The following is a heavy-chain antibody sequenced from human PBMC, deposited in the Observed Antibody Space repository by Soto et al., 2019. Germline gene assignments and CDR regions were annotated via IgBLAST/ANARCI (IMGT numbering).Heavy chain of an antibody. V-gene: IGHV6-1*01. J-gene: IGHJ4*02. CDR1: GTSTSSNSAA. CDR2: TYDRSNWYN. CDR3: AHGLYSSGWYRFDY. Sequence: PSQTLSLTCATSGTSTSSNSAAWNWIRQSPSRGLEWLGRTYDRSNWYNDYAGTVKSRITINPDTSKNQLTLQINSETPEDTAAYCCAHGLYSSGWYRFDYWGQGTLVTVSS. D-gene: IGHD6-19*01.